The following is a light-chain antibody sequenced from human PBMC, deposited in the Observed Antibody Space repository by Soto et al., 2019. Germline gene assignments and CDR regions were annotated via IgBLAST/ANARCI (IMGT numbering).Light chain of an antibody. J-gene: IGLJ1*01. Sequence: QSVLTQPPSVSGAPGQRVTISCTGSRSNIGAGYEVHWYQQLPGTAPKLLIYGNNNRPSGVPDRFSGSKSGTSASLAITGLQAEDEADYYCHSYDSSLSALYVFGTGTQLTVL. V-gene: IGLV1-40*01. CDR1: RSNIGAGYE. CDR2: GNN. CDR3: HSYDSSLSALYV.